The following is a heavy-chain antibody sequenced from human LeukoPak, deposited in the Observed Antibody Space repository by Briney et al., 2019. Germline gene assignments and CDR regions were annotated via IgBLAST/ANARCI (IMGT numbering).Heavy chain of an antibody. CDR1: GFTFSSYA. CDR3: AKDQMRYYYDSSGIEVEAFDI. V-gene: IGHV3-23*01. Sequence: GGSLRLSCAASGFTFSSYAMSWVRQAPGKGLEWVSAISGSGGSTYYADSVKGRFTISRDNSKNTLYLQMNSLRAEDTAVYYCAKDQMRYYYDSSGIEVEAFDIWGQGTMVTVSS. D-gene: IGHD3-22*01. J-gene: IGHJ3*02. CDR2: ISGSGGST.